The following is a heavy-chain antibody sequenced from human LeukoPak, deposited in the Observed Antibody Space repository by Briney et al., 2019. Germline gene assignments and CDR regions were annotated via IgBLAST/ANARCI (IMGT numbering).Heavy chain of an antibody. J-gene: IGHJ2*01. Sequence: SETLSLTCTVSGGSISSSYWSWIRQPPGKGLEWIGYIYYSGSTNYNPSLKSRVTISVDTPKNQFSLKLSSVTAADTAVYYCARVLGAYCSGGSCYSSWYFDLWGRGTLVTVSS. V-gene: IGHV4-59*01. CDR2: IYYSGST. CDR1: GGSISSSY. CDR3: ARVLGAYCSGGSCYSSWYFDL. D-gene: IGHD2-15*01.